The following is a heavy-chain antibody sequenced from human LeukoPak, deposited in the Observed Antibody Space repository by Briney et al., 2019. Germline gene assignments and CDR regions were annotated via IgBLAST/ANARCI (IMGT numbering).Heavy chain of an antibody. D-gene: IGHD3-3*01. CDR2: ISYDGSNK. J-gene: IGHJ4*02. CDR1: GFTFSSYA. V-gene: IGHV3-30-3*01. CDR3: ARALNNFGVVKIAAY. Sequence: PGGSLRLSCAASGFTFSSYAMHWVRQAPGKGLEWVAVISYDGSNKYYADSVKGRFTISRDNSKNTLYLQMNSLRAEDTAVYYCARALNNFGVVKIAAYWGQGTLVTVSS.